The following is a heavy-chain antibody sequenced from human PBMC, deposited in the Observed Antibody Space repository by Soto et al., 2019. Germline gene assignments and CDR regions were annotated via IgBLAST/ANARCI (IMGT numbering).Heavy chain of an antibody. CDR1: GYRFPSCW. V-gene: IGHV5-10-1*01. CDR2: IDPSDSYT. Sequence: GESLPISCQVSGYRFPSCWISWVRQMPGKGLEWMGRIDPSDSYTNYSPSFQGHVTISADKSISTAYLQWSSLKASDTAMYYCANGMDVWGQGTTVTVSS. CDR3: ANGMDV. J-gene: IGHJ6*02.